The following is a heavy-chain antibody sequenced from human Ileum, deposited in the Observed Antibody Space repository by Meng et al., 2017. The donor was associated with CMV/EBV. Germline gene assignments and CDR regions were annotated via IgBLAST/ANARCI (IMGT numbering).Heavy chain of an antibody. CDR3: AKGAGAGVDV. CDR2: ISGSGGSA. Sequence: GESLKISCAASGFIFSNDVLSWVRQAPGKGLEWISSISGSGGSADYADSVKGRFTSSRDNSKDTLYLQMNTLRAEDTALYYCAKGAGAGVDVWGQGTTVTVSS. CDR1: GFIFSNDV. J-gene: IGHJ6*02. V-gene: IGHV3-23*01. D-gene: IGHD3-10*01.